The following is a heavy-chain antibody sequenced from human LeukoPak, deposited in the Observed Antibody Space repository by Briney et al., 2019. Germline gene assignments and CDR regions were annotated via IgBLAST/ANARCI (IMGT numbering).Heavy chain of an antibody. CDR3: AKDPNYYDSSGYYWGRDWYFDL. CDR2: ISRSGGSI. Sequence: QPGGSLRLSCAASGLPFRSYAMSWVRQAPGKGVDWVAAISRSGGSIYYADSVKGRFNISRDNSKNTLYLQMNSLRAEDTAVYYCAKDPNYYDSSGYYWGRDWYFDLWGRGTLVTVSS. V-gene: IGHV3-23*01. CDR1: GLPFRSYA. D-gene: IGHD3-22*01. J-gene: IGHJ2*01.